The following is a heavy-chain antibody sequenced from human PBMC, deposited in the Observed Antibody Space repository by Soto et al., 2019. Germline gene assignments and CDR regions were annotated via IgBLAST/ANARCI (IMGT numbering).Heavy chain of an antibody. Sequence: PSETLSLTCTFSGDSISSSKYYWGWIRQPPGKGLEWIGSSYYSGSPYYNPSLKSRVTISVDTSKNQFSLKLSSVTAADTAVYYCARPSGRGYSYGHFDFWGQGSLVTVS. CDR2: SYYSGSP. CDR3: ARPSGRGYSYGHFDF. CDR1: GDSISSSKYY. D-gene: IGHD5-18*01. V-gene: IGHV4-39*07. J-gene: IGHJ4*02.